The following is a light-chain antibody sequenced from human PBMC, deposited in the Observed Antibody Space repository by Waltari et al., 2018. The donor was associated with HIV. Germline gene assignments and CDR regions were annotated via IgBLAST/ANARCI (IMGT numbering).Light chain of an antibody. CDR2: AAS. V-gene: IGKV3-20*01. CDR3: QQYGGCPPVT. J-gene: IGKJ5*01. CDR1: QRVSSTI. Sequence: EVVLTQSPGTLSLSPAERATLSCRASQRVSSTILAWYQQTPGQAPRLLIYAASSRATGIPDRFSGSGSGTDFTLTISRLEPEDFAVYYCQQYGGCPPVTFGQGTRLEIK.